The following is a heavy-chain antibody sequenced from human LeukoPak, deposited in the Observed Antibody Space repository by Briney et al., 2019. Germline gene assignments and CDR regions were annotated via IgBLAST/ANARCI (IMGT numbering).Heavy chain of an antibody. V-gene: IGHV3-21*04. CDR3: ARGPSCTSTSCYVIGALDI. CDR2: ISSSSSYI. J-gene: IGHJ3*02. Sequence: EPGGSLRLSCAASGFTFSSYAMSWVRQAPGKGLEWVSSISSSSSYIYYADSVKGRFTISRDNAKNTLYLQMNSLRVDDMAVYYCARGPSCTSTSCYVIGALDIWGLGTTVTVSS. D-gene: IGHD2-2*01. CDR1: GFTFSSYA.